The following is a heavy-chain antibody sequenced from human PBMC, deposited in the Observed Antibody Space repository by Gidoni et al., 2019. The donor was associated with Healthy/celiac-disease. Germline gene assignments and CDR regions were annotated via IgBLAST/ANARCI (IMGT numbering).Heavy chain of an antibody. CDR3: ARDRYSYGYDAFDI. V-gene: IGHV3-66*01. CDR1: GFHVSSNY. CDR2: IYSGGST. Sequence: EVQLVESGGGLVQPGGSLRLSCAASGFHVSSNYMSWVRQAPGKGLEWVSVIYSGGSTYYADSGKGRFTISRDNSKNTLYLQMNSLRAEDTAVYYCARDRYSYGYDAFDIWGQGTMVTVSS. J-gene: IGHJ3*02. D-gene: IGHD5-18*01.